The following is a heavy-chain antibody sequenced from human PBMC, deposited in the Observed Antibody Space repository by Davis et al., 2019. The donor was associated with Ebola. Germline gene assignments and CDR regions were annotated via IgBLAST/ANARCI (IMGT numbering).Heavy chain of an antibody. Sequence: AGSLRLSCAASGFTFSSYAMSWVRQAPGKGLEWVSAISGSGGSTYYADSVKGRFTISRDNSKHTLYLQMNSLRAEDTAVYYCAKGGGSYGNWYFDLWGRGTLVTVSS. CDR2: ISGSGGST. CDR1: GFTFSSYA. J-gene: IGHJ2*01. CDR3: AKGGGSYGNWYFDL. V-gene: IGHV3-23*01. D-gene: IGHD1-26*01.